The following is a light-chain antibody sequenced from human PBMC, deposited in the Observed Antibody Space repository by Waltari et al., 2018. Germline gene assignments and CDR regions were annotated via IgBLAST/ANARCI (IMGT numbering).Light chain of an antibody. J-gene: IGKJ1*01. CDR2: WAS. CDR1: QNVLYSSNNRNY. CDR3: QQYYSSPWT. Sequence: DIVTTQSPDSLSVSLGERATINCKSSQNVLYSSNNRNYLAWYQVKPGQPPKVLIYWASMRENGVPDRFSGSGSGTDFTLTINSLQAEDMAVYYCQQYYSSPWTFGQGTKVEIK. V-gene: IGKV4-1*01.